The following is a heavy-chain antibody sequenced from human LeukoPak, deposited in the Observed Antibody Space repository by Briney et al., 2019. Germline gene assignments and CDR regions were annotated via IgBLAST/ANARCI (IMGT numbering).Heavy chain of an antibody. D-gene: IGHD3-22*01. Sequence: SETLSLTCTDSGGSISSYYWSWIRQPPGKGLEWLGYIYYSGSTNYNPSLKSRVTISVDTSKNQFSLKLSSVTAADTAVYYCARVGTVKSSGYPNWYFDLWGRGTLVTVSS. CDR2: IYYSGST. V-gene: IGHV4-59*01. CDR1: GGSISSYY. J-gene: IGHJ2*01. CDR3: ARVGTVKSSGYPNWYFDL.